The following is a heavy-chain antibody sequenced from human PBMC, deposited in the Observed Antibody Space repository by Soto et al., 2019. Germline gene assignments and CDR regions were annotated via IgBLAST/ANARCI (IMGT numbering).Heavy chain of an antibody. CDR3: AREDPWSANADDMDV. D-gene: IGHD3-3*01. J-gene: IGHJ6*02. Sequence: EVQLVESGGGLVQPGGSLRLSCVASGFTFSSYSLNWVRQAPGKGLEWVSYISSSSGTIYYADSVKGRFTISRDNAENSLYRQMNSLRDDDTAVYYCAREDPWSANADDMDVWGQGTTVTVSS. CDR1: GFTFSSYS. V-gene: IGHV3-48*02. CDR2: ISSSSGTI.